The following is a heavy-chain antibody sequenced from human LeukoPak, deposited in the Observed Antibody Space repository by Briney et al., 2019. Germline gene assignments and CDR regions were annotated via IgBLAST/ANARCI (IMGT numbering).Heavy chain of an antibody. Sequence: PGGSLRLSCAASGLTFSSYAMSWVCQAPGKGLEWVSAISGSGGSTYYADSVKGRFTISRDNSKNTLYLQMNSLRAEDTAVYYCSKEPPPPPGPPKPFLFDHLGQGTLV. CDR2: ISGSGGST. J-gene: IGHJ4*01. CDR1: GLTFSSYA. CDR3: SKEPPPPPGPPKPFLFDH. D-gene: IGHD1-14*01. V-gene: IGHV3-23*01.